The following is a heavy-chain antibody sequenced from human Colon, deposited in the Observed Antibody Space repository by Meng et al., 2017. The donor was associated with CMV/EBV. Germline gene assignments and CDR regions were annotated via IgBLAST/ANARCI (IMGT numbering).Heavy chain of an antibody. J-gene: IGHJ4*02. CDR2: ISSTGSSK. V-gene: IGHV3-21*01. Sequence: GGSLRLSCTASGCTFSRYTMNWVRQAPGKGLEWFSSISSTGSSKKYAGSVESRFTTSRDNAKTSVYLQINSLRAEDTAVYYCAGVAYDYGDRHFAYWGQGALVTVSS. CDR1: GCTFSRYT. D-gene: IGHD4-17*01. CDR3: AGVAYDYGDRHFAY.